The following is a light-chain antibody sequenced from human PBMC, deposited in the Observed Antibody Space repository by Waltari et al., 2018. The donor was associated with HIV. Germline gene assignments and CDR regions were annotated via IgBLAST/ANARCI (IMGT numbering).Light chain of an antibody. CDR3: QSSDSTLSGSV. V-gene: IGLV1-40*01. J-gene: IGLJ2*01. CDR2: NPH. Sequence: QSVLTQPPSVSGSPGQRGTLACPGTSSNIAPHEVPLYRQFPGPAPRLLIYNPHTRPSGVPDRFSASKSGTSASLAITGLQADDEAYYYCQSSDSTLSGSVFGGGTKLTVL. CDR1: SSNIAPHE.